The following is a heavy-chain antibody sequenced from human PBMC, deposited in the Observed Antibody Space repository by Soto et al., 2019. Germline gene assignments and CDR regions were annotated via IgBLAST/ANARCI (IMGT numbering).Heavy chain of an antibody. J-gene: IGHJ6*02. CDR3: AREGAARPDYYYYYGMDV. D-gene: IGHD6-6*01. V-gene: IGHV1-2*02. Sequence: ASVKVSCKASGYTFTGYYIHWVRQAPGQGLEWMGWINPKSGDTYYAQKFQGRVTMTRDTSISTAYMELRSLRSDDTAVYYCAREGAARPDYYYYYGMDVWGQGTTVTVSS. CDR1: GYTFTGYY. CDR2: INPKSGDT.